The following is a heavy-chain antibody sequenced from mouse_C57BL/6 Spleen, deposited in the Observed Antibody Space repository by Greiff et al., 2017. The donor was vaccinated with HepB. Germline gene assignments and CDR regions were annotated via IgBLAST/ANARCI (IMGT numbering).Heavy chain of an antibody. J-gene: IGHJ2*01. CDR1: GFTFSSYG. CDR2: ISSGGSYT. V-gene: IGHV5-6*02. CDR3: ARHGSSPRDY. Sequence: VKLVESGGDLVKPGGSLKLSCAASGFTFSSYGMSWVRQTPDKRLEWVATISSGGSYTYYPDSVKGRFTISRDNAKNTLYLQMSSLKAEDTAMYYCARHGSSPRDYWGQGTTLTVSS.